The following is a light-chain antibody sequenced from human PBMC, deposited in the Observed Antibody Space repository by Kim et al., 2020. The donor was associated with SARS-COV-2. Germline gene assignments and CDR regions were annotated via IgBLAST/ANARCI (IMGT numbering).Light chain of an antibody. V-gene: IGKV3-20*01. CDR2: GAS. J-gene: IGKJ1*01. CDR1: QTVYNNY. CDR3: QQYGSSPPA. Sequence: APGERAALSCRASQTVYNNYLAWYQHNPGQAPRLLIYGASSRATGIPDRFSGSGSATDFTLTISRLEPEDSAVYYCQQYGSSPPAFGQGTKVDIK.